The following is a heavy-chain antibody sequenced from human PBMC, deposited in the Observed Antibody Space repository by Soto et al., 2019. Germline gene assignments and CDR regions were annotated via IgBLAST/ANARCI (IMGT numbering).Heavy chain of an antibody. J-gene: IGHJ2*01. Sequence: GGSLRLSCAASGFTFNTYTMNWVRQAPGKGLEWVSIIYSSGGTYYADSVKDRFTISRDNSRNTLYLQILGLRAEDTAVYYCARERDSSYWYFDLWGRGTLVTVSS. V-gene: IGHV3-66*01. CDR2: IYSSGGT. CDR1: GFTFNTYT. D-gene: IGHD6-13*01. CDR3: ARERDSSYWYFDL.